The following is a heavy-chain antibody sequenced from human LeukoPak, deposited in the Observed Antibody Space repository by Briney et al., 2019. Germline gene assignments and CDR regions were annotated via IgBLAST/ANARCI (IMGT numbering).Heavy chain of an antibody. CDR1: GYTFTSYG. Sequence: GASVKVSCKASGYTFTSYGISWVRQAPGQGLEWMGWISAYNGNTNYAQKLQGRVTMITDTSTSTAYMELRSLRSDDTAVYYCARPVYCSSTSCRAIPAPPDYWGQGTLVTVSS. CDR3: ARPVYCSSTSCRAIPAPPDY. CDR2: ISAYNGNT. V-gene: IGHV1-18*01. D-gene: IGHD2-2*01. J-gene: IGHJ4*02.